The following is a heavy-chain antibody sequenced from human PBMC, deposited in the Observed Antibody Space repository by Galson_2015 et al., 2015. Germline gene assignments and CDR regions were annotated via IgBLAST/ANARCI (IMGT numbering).Heavy chain of an antibody. D-gene: IGHD3-22*01. Sequence: CAISGDSVSSNSAAWNWIRQSPLRGLEWLGRTYYRSKWYNDYAVSVRSRITINPDTSKNQFSLQLNSVTPEDTAVYYCARVFYYDSSGYDAFDIWGQGTMVTVSS. CDR2: TYYRSKWYN. V-gene: IGHV6-1*01. J-gene: IGHJ3*02. CDR1: GDSVSSNSAA. CDR3: ARVFYYDSSGYDAFDI.